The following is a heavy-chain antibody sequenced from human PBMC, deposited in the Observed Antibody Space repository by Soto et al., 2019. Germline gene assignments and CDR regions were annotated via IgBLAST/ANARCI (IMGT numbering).Heavy chain of an antibody. V-gene: IGHV1-69*02. CDR3: ARGLGYCTNGVCYEYYYYMDV. D-gene: IGHD2-8*01. CDR1: GGTFSSYT. J-gene: IGHJ6*03. Sequence: QVQLVQSGAEVKKPGSSVKVSCKASGGTFSSYTISWVRQAPGQGLEWMGRIIPILGIANYAQKFQGRVTITADKSTSTAYMELSSLRSEDTAVYYCARGLGYCTNGVCYEYYYYMDVWGKGTTVTVSS. CDR2: IIPILGIA.